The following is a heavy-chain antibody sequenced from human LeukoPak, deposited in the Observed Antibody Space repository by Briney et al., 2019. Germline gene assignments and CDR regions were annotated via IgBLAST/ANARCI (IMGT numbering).Heavy chain of an antibody. CDR1: GGSISSYY. CDR2: IYYSGST. CDR3: ARREGDAFDI. Sequence: PSETLSLTCTVSGGSISSYYWTWIRQPPGKGLEWIGYIYYSGSTNYNPSLKSRVTISVDTSKNQFSLKLSSVTAADTAVYYCARREGDAFDIWGQGTMATVSS. J-gene: IGHJ3*02. D-gene: IGHD1-26*01. V-gene: IGHV4-59*08.